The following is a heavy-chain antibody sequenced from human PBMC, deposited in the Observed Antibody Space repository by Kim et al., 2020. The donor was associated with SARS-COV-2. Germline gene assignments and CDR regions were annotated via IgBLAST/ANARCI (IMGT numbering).Heavy chain of an antibody. Sequence: AVSVKSRITIHPDTSKNQFSLQLNSVTPEDTAVYYCARADTAMVTGGCDYWGQGTLVTVSS. D-gene: IGHD5-18*01. CDR3: ARADTAMVTGGCDY. V-gene: IGHV6-1*01. J-gene: IGHJ4*02.